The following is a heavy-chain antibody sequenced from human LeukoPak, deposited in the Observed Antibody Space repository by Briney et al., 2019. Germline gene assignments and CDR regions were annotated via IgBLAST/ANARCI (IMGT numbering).Heavy chain of an antibody. D-gene: IGHD2-2*01. V-gene: IGHV3-23*01. CDR2: ICGDGVTT. CDR1: GFTFSNYA. J-gene: IGHJ4*02. Sequence: TGGSLRLSCVVSGFTFSNYAMSWVRQAPWKGLEWVSAICGDGVTTYYADSVKGRFTISRDNSKNTLYLQMNSLRAQDTAVYYCAKDRDIVVVPAALEFWGQGTLVTVST. CDR3: AKDRDIVVVPAALEF.